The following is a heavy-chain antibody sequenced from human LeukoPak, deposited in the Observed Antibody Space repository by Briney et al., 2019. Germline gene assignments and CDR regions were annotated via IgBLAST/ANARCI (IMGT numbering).Heavy chain of an antibody. J-gene: IGHJ3*02. CDR1: GGSISSGGYY. CDR2: IYHSGST. D-gene: IGHD3-22*01. V-gene: IGHV4-30-2*01. Sequence: PSETLSLTCTVSGGSISSGGYYWSWIRQPPGKGLEWIGYIYHSGSTYYNPSLKSRVTISVDRSKNQFSLKLSSVTAADTAVYYCASLSDSSGYPPAGAFDIWGQGTMVTVSS. CDR3: ASLSDSSGYPPAGAFDI.